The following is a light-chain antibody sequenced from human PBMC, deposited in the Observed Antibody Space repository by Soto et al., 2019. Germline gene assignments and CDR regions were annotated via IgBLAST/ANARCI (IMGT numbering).Light chain of an antibody. V-gene: IGKV1-9*01. J-gene: IGKJ1*01. Sequence: IQLTQSPSSLSASVGDRVTITCRASQGIDNYLAWYQQKPGTAPKLLIYAASTLQSGVPSRFSGRGSGTEFTLTISSLQPEDLATYYCLQRNSYPLTFGQGTKVDIK. CDR2: AAS. CDR3: LQRNSYPLT. CDR1: QGIDNY.